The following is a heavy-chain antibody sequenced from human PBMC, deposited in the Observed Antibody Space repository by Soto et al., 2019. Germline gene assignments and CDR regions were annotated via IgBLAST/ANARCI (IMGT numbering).Heavy chain of an antibody. Sequence: QLQLQESGSGLVKPSQTLSLTCAVSGGSISSSSYYWGWIRQPPGKGLEWIGSIYYSGSTYYNPSLKSRVTISVDTSKNQFSLKLSSVTAADTAVYYCARQYCGGDCYPGDLYNWFDPWGQGTLVTVSS. D-gene: IGHD2-21*02. V-gene: IGHV4-39*01. J-gene: IGHJ5*02. CDR1: GGSISSSSYY. CDR3: ARQYCGGDCYPGDLYNWFDP. CDR2: IYYSGST.